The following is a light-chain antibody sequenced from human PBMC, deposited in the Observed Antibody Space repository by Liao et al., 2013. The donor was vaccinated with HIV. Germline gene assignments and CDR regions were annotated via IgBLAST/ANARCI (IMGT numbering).Light chain of an antibody. V-gene: IGLV3-1*01. CDR2: QDT. CDR3: QAWDSNSHVV. J-gene: IGLJ2*01. Sequence: SYELTQAPSVSVSPGQTARITCSGDKLGDKYVSWYQQRPGRSPVLVIYQDTKRPPGIPERFSGSNSGNTATLSVSGTQAMDEADYYCQAWDSNSHVVFGGGTRLTVL. CDR1: KLGDKY.